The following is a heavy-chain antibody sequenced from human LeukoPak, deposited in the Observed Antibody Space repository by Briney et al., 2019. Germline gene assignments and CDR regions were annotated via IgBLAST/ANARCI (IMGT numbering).Heavy chain of an antibody. Sequence: SVKVSCKASGGTFSSYAISWVRQAPGQGLEWMGRIIPIFGTANYAQQFQGRVTITTDESTSTAYMELSSLRSEDKAVYYCAREVRGYSYGYYYMDVWGKGTTVTVSS. J-gene: IGHJ6*03. D-gene: IGHD5-18*01. V-gene: IGHV1-69*05. CDR3: AREVRGYSYGYYYMDV. CDR2: IIPIFGTA. CDR1: GGTFSSYA.